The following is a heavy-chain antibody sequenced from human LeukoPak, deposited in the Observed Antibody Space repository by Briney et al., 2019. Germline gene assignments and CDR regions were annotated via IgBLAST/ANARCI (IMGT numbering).Heavy chain of an antibody. CDR3: AKEGDYCSSTICYADY. V-gene: IGHV3-23*01. J-gene: IGHJ4*02. CDR1: GFTFSSYG. Sequence: GGSLRLSCAASGFTFSSYGMSWVRQAPGKGLEWVSAISASGGSTYYADSVKGHFTISRDNSKNTLYLQMNSLRAEDTAVYYCAKEGDYCSSTICYADYWGQGTLVTVSS. D-gene: IGHD2-2*01. CDR2: ISASGGST.